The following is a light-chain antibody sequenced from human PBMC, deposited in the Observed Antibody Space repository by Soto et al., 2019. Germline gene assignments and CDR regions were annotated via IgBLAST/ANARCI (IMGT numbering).Light chain of an antibody. J-gene: IGLJ2*01. Sequence: QSVLPQPPSVSGTPGQRVSISCTGTSSNIGADYDVPWYQQLPGTAPSLLIFGNNNRPSGVPDRFSGSKSGTSASLAITGLQAEDEAIYYCQSYDSSLSTSICGAGTKVTVL. V-gene: IGLV1-40*01. CDR3: QSYDSSLSTSI. CDR1: SSNIGADYD. CDR2: GNN.